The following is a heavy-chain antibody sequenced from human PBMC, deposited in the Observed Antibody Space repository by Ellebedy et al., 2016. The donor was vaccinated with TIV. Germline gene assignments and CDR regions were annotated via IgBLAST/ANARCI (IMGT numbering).Heavy chain of an antibody. J-gene: IGHJ6*02. CDR3: ARDEWSYADYNYHGMDV. D-gene: IGHD3-16*01. Sequence: PGGSLRLSCAASGFTFRSYWVSWVRQAPGKGLEWVAHIYQDGSDKYYVDSVKARFTISRDNAKNSLYLQMNSLRVEDTAVYYCARDEWSYADYNYHGMDVWGQGTTVTVSS. V-gene: IGHV3-7*01. CDR2: IYQDGSDK. CDR1: GFTFRSYW.